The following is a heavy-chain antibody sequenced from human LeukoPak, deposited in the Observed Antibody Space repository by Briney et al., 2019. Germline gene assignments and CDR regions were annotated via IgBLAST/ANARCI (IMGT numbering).Heavy chain of an antibody. CDR1: GFTFSSYW. CDR3: AKDGRPDYYDSSGYYPYYFDY. CDR2: ISWNSGSI. V-gene: IGHV3-9*03. Sequence: GGSLRLSCAASGFTFSSYWMHWVRQAPGKGLEWVSGISWNSGSIGYADSVKGRFTISRDNAKNSLYLQMNSLRAEDMALYYCAKDGRPDYYDSSGYYPYYFDYWGQGTLVTVSS. D-gene: IGHD3-22*01. J-gene: IGHJ4*02.